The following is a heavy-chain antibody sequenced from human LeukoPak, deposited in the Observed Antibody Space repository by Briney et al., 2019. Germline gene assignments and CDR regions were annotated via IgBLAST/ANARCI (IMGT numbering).Heavy chain of an antibody. J-gene: IGHJ4*02. Sequence: GGSLRLSCAGSGFSFSNYWMAWVRQAPGKGPEWVANMKQDGSARHYADSVKGRFTISRDNAQNSVYLQMNSLRAEDTAVYYCARGVVGSLDYWGLGTLVTVSS. CDR3: ARGVVGSLDY. V-gene: IGHV3-7*01. CDR2: MKQDGSAR. D-gene: IGHD2-15*01. CDR1: GFSFSNYW.